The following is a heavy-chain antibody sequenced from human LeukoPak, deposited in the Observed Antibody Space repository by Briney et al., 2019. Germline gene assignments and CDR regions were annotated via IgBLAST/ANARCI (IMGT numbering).Heavy chain of an antibody. J-gene: IGHJ4*02. Sequence: GESLQISCTCSGTRFADYWISWLRQVPRQGLEWMGIIYPDDSDTRYSPSFLGQVTISADKSISTAYLQWSSLKASDTAIYYCARPVEMATSPFDYWGQGTLVTVSS. V-gene: IGHV5-51*01. CDR2: IYPDDSDT. D-gene: IGHD5-24*01. CDR3: ARPVEMATSPFDY. CDR1: GTRFADYW.